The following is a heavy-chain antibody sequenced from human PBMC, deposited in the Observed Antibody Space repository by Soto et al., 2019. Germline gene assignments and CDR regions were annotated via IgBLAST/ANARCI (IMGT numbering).Heavy chain of an antibody. J-gene: IGHJ4*02. D-gene: IGHD2-15*01. CDR2: IIPILGIA. V-gene: IGHV1-69*08. CDR3: AREEGYCSGGSCYASYFDY. Sequence: QVQLVQSGAEVKKPGSSVKVSCKASGGTFSSYTISWVRQAPGQGLEWMGRIIPILGIANYAQKFQGRVTITADKSTSTADMELSSLRSEDTAVYYCAREEGYCSGGSCYASYFDYWGQGTLVTVSS. CDR1: GGTFSSYT.